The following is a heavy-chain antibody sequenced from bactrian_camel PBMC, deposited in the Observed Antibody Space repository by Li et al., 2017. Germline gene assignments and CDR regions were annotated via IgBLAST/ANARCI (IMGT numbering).Heavy chain of an antibody. Sequence: QLVESGGGSVQAGGSLRLSCVASGPAYSSDCMGWFRQVPGKDPEGVASIYSSGTGTYYPDSVKGRFTISQDNAKSTLYLQMDNLKPEDTAMYYCASDPTWWCGTVVARADFDYWGQGTQVTVS. V-gene: IGHV3S31*01. D-gene: IGHD6*01. J-gene: IGHJ6*01. CDR3: ASDPTWWCGTVVARADFDY. CDR2: IYSSGTGT. CDR1: GPAYSSDC.